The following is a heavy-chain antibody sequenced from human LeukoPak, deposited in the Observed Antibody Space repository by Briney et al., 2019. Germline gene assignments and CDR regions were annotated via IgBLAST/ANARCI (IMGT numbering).Heavy chain of an antibody. CDR1: GFTFSSYA. CDR3: AREMRGYSYGSNDY. J-gene: IGHJ4*02. CDR2: ISYDGSNK. D-gene: IGHD5-18*01. V-gene: IGHV3-30*01. Sequence: PGGSLRLSCAASGFTFSSYAMHWVRQAPGKGLEWVAVISYDGSNKYYADSVKGRFTISRDNSKNTLYLQMNSLGAEDTAVYYCAREMRGYSYGSNDYWGQGTLVTVSS.